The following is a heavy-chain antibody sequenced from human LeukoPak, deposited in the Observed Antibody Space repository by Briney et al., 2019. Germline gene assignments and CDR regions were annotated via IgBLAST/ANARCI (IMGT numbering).Heavy chain of an antibody. CDR1: GHSITSAYSISGGYD. J-gene: IGHJ3*02. Sequence: SETLTLTCDVSGHSITSAYSISGGYDSGCLRQPPGKGLEWMGSIYHDGSTYYNPSLKSRVTISVDTSDNLFSLNLSSVTAADTAVYFCARTSRSGRAGGPFDIWGLGTMVTVSS. V-gene: IGHV4-38-2*01. CDR3: ARTSRSGRAGGPFDI. D-gene: IGHD1-26*01. CDR2: IYHDGST.